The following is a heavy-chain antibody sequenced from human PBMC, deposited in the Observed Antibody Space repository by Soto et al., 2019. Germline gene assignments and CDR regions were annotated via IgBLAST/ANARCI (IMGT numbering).Heavy chain of an antibody. CDR2: IIPILGIA. Sequence: ASVKVSCKASGGTFSSYTISWVRQAPGQGLEWMGRIIPILGIANYAQKFQGRVTITADKSTSTAYMELSSLRSEDTAVYYCARGPDYGDYDWFDPWGQGTLVTVSS. D-gene: IGHD4-17*01. CDR1: GGTFSSYT. CDR3: ARGPDYGDYDWFDP. V-gene: IGHV1-69*02. J-gene: IGHJ5*02.